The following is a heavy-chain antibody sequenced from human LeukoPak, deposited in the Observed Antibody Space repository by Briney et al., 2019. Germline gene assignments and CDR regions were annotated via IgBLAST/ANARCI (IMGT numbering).Heavy chain of an antibody. Sequence: GGSLRLSCAASGFTVSSNYMSWVRQAPGKGLEWVANIKQDGSEKYYVDSVKGRFTISRDNAKNSLYLQMNSLRAEDTAVYYCARVGAAGFDYWGQGTLVTVSS. J-gene: IGHJ4*02. V-gene: IGHV3-7*01. D-gene: IGHD1-26*01. CDR2: IKQDGSEK. CDR3: ARVGAAGFDY. CDR1: GFTVSSNY.